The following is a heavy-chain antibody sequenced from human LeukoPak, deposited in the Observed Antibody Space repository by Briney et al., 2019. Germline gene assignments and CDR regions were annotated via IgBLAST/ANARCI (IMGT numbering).Heavy chain of an antibody. CDR2: IYYSGST. D-gene: IGHD6-19*01. V-gene: IGHV4-59*01. Sequence: PSETLSLTCTVSGGSISSYYWSWIRQPPGKGLEWIGYIYYSGSTNYNPSLKSRVTISVDTSKNRFSLKLSSVTAADTAVYYCARGFQYFSSGWSYWGQGTLVTVSS. J-gene: IGHJ4*02. CDR3: ARGFQYFSSGWSY. CDR1: GGSISSYY.